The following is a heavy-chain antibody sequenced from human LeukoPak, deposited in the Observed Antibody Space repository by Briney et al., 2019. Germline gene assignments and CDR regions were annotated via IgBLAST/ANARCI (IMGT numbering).Heavy chain of an antibody. CDR3: AKDRCSNGIGCYYYYMEV. J-gene: IGHJ6*03. D-gene: IGHD2-8*01. Sequence: GGSLRLSCAASGFTFSSYGMHWVRQAPGKGLEWVAYIRYDGSNKYYADSVKGRFTISRDISKNTLYLQMNSLRAEDTAVYYCAKDRCSNGIGCYYYYMEVWGKGTTVTISS. CDR1: GFTFSSYG. CDR2: IRYDGSNK. V-gene: IGHV3-30*02.